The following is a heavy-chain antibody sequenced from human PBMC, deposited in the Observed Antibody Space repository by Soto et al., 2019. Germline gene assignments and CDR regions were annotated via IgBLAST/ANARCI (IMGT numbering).Heavy chain of an antibody. CDR2: ISSSSSYI. D-gene: IGHD4-17*01. Sequence: ESGGGLVKPGGSLRLSCAASGFTFSSYSMNWVRQAPGKGLEWVSSISSSSSYIYYADSVKGRFTISRDNAKNSLYLQMNSLRAEDTAVYYCARDYGDYGLGFDYWGQGTLVTVSS. CDR1: GFTFSSYS. CDR3: ARDYGDYGLGFDY. V-gene: IGHV3-21*01. J-gene: IGHJ4*02.